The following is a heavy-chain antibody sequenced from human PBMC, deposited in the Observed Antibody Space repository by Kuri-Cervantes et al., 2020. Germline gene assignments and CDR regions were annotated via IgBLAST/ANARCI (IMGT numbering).Heavy chain of an antibody. V-gene: IGHV3-30-3*01. CDR2: ISYDGSNK. CDR1: GFTFSSYA. Sequence: GESLKISCSASGFTFSSYAMHWVRQAPGKGLEWVAVISYDGSNKYYADSVKGRFTISRDNSKNTLYLQMNSLRAEDTDVYYCARAGYGHGIIDSWGQGTLVTVSS. J-gene: IGHJ4*02. CDR3: ARAGYGHGIIDS. D-gene: IGHD5-18*01.